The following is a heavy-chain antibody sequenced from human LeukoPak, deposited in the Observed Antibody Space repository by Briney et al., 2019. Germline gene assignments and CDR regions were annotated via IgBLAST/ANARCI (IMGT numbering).Heavy chain of an antibody. CDR3: AREGPGSYGYFDY. D-gene: IGHD5-18*01. Sequence: GGSLRLSCSASEFTFSNFWMSWVRQAPGKGPEWVANIKQDGSEKYYVDSVKGRFTISRDNAETSLHLQMNSLRAEDTAVYYCAREGPGSYGYFDYWGQGTLVTVSS. CDR2: IKQDGSEK. V-gene: IGHV3-7*01. CDR1: EFTFSNFW. J-gene: IGHJ4*02.